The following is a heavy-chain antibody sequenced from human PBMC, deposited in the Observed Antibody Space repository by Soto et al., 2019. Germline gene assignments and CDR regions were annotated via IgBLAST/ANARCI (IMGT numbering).Heavy chain of an antibody. CDR1: GGSISSGGYS. V-gene: IGHV4-30-2*01. CDR2: IYQSGST. D-gene: IGHD1-26*01. CDR3: TAGGGLPRYY. Sequence: QLQLQESGSGLVKPSQTLSLTCAVSGGSISSGGYSWSWIRQPPGKGLEWIGYIYQSGSTYYNPSLTSRVTISVDSSKNQFSLKLSSVTAADTTVFYCTAGGGLPRYYWGQGLLVTVSS. J-gene: IGHJ4*02.